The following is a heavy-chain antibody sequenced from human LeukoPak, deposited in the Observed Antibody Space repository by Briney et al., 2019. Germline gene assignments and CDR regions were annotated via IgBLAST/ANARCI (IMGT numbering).Heavy chain of an antibody. Sequence: LTGGSLRLSCAASGFTFSSYSMNWVRQAPGKGLEWVSYISSSGSTIYYADSVKGRFTISRDNAKNSLYLQMNSLRAEDTAVYYCASPYSSRWYELCYWGQGTLVTVSS. V-gene: IGHV3-48*04. CDR3: ASPYSSRWYELCY. CDR2: ISSSGSTI. D-gene: IGHD6-13*01. J-gene: IGHJ4*02. CDR1: GFTFSSYS.